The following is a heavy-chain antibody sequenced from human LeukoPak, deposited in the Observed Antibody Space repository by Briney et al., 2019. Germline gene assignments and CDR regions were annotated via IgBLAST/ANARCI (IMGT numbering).Heavy chain of an antibody. J-gene: IGHJ4*02. CDR3: ARAGSIRFDY. CDR2: ISGDATTV. D-gene: IGHD1-26*01. V-gene: IGHV3-11*01. CDR1: GFTFSADH. Sequence: GGSLRLSCAASGFTFSADHMSWIRQAPGTGLEWVAYISGDATTVYYAGSLKGRFTISRDDSKNTLYLQMNSLRAEDTAVYYCARAGSIRFDYWGQGTLVTVSS.